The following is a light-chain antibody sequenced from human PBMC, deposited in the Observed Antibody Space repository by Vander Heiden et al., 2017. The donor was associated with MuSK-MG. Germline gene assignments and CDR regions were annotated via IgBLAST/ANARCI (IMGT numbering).Light chain of an antibody. CDR3: QQYGSSPLT. CDR1: QSVSSSY. V-gene: IGKV3-20*01. J-gene: IGKJ4*01. Sequence: IVLNQSPGTLSLSPGERATLSCRASQSVSSSYLAWYQQKPGQAPRLLIYGASSRATGIPDRFSGSGSGTDFTLTISRLEPEDFAVYYCQQYGSSPLTFGGGTKVEIK. CDR2: GAS.